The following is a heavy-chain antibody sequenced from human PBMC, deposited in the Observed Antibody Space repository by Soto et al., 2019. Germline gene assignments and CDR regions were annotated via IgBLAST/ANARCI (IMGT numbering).Heavy chain of an antibody. CDR3: ARGVRPSNLQYDNYYYYGMDV. CDR1: GFTFSSYA. Sequence: QVQLVESGGGVVQPGRSLRLSCAASGFTFSSYAIHWVRQAPGKGLEWVAVISYNGSNEYYADSVKGRFTISRDNSKNTLHLHMNSLRAEDTAVYYCARGVRPSNLQYDNYYYYGMDVWGQGTTVTVSS. D-gene: IGHD4-4*01. V-gene: IGHV3-30-3*01. CDR2: ISYNGSNE. J-gene: IGHJ6*02.